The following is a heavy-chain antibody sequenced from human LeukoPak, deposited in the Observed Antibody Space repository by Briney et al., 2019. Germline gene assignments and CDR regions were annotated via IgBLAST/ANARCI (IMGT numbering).Heavy chain of an antibody. Sequence: PGGSLRLSCAVSGFTFSSYSMNWVRQAPGKGLEWVSSISTSSSYIDYADSVKGRFTISRDNAKNSLYLQMSSLRTEDTAVYYCASDGYDSSGYYDYWGQGTLVTVSS. CDR3: ASDGYDSSGYYDY. CDR2: ISTSSSYI. V-gene: IGHV3-21*01. CDR1: GFTFSSYS. J-gene: IGHJ4*02. D-gene: IGHD3-22*01.